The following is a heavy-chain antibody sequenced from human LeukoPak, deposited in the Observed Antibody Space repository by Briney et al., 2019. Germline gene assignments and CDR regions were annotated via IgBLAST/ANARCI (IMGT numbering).Heavy chain of an antibody. CDR1: GFTFSSYW. Sequence: GGSLRLSGAASGFTFSSYWMHWVRQAPGKGLVWVSRINSDGSSTSYADSVKGRFTISRDNAKNTLYLQMNSLRAEDTAVYYCARDRDVVVRRGYYYYYGMDVWGKGTTVTVSS. V-gene: IGHV3-74*01. CDR3: ARDRDVVVRRGYYYYYGMDV. CDR2: INSDGSST. D-gene: IGHD2-2*01. J-gene: IGHJ6*04.